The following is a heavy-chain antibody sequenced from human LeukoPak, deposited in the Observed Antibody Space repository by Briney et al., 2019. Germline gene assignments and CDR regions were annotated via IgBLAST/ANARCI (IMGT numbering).Heavy chain of an antibody. D-gene: IGHD1-1*01. Sequence: GGSLRLSCAASGFTFSSYAMSWVRQAPGKGLGWVSAISGSGGSTYYADSVKGRFTISRDNAKNCLYLQMNSLTVEDTALYYCTRVTSWRTGFDYWGQGTLVTVSS. CDR1: GFTFSSYA. V-gene: IGHV3-23*01. CDR3: TRVTSWRTGFDY. J-gene: IGHJ4*02. CDR2: ISGSGGST.